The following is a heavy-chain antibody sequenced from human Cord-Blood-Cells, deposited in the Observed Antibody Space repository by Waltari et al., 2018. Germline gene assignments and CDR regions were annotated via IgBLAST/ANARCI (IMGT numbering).Heavy chain of an antibody. J-gene: IGHJ4*02. D-gene: IGHD6-13*01. V-gene: IGHV4-34*01. Sequence: QVQLQQWGAGLLKPSETLSLTCAVYGGSFSGYYWSWIRKPPGKGLEWIGEINHSGSTNYNPSLKSRVTISVDTSKDQFSLKMSSVTAADTAVYYCARRGYSSSFDYWGQGTLVTVSS. CDR2: INHSGST. CDR1: GGSFSGYY. CDR3: ARRGYSSSFDY.